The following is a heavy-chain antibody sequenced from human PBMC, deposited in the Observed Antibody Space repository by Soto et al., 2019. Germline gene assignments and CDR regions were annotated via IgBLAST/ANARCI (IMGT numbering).Heavy chain of an antibody. CDR2: ISYDGSNK. V-gene: IGHV3-30-3*01. D-gene: IGHD2-21*02. CDR1: GFTFSSYA. J-gene: IGHJ6*02. Sequence: GGSLRLSCAASGFTFSSYAMHWVRQAPGKGLEWVAVISYDGSNKYYADSVKGRFTISRDNSKNTLYLQMNSLRAEDTAVYYCARETGHIVVVTAIPYYYGMDVWGQGTTVTVSS. CDR3: ARETGHIVVVTAIPYYYGMDV.